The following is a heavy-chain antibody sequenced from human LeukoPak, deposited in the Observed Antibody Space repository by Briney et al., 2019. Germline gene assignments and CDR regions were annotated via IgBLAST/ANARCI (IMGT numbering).Heavy chain of an antibody. CDR2: IIPFFGTA. D-gene: IGHD3-10*01. CDR3: ARDPEYYYGSGILAY. J-gene: IGHJ4*02. V-gene: IGHV1-69*13. Sequence: ASVKVSCKTFGGTFSSFVTGWVRQAPGQGLEWMGGIIPFFGTANYAEKFQGRVTITADESTSTAYMELSSLRSDDTAVYYCARDPEYYYGSGILAYWGQGTLVTVSS. CDR1: GGTFSSFV.